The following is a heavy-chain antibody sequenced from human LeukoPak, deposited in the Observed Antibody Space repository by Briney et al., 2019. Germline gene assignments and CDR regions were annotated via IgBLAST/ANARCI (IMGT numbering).Heavy chain of an antibody. CDR2: IYYSGST. Sequence: SETLSLTCTVSGGSISSGSYYWSWIRQPAGKGLEWIGRIYYSGSTNYNPSLKSRVTISVDTSKNQFSLKLSSVTAADTAVYYCARQLGDYYYYYMDVWGKGTTVTISS. D-gene: IGHD1-1*01. CDR1: GGSISSGSYY. CDR3: ARQLGDYYYYYMDV. J-gene: IGHJ6*03. V-gene: IGHV4-61*10.